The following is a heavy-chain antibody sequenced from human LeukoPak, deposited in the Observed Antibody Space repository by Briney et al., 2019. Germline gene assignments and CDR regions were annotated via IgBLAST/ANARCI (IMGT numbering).Heavy chain of an antibody. CDR2: ISSSSSYI. D-gene: IGHD4-11*01. J-gene: IGHJ4*02. CDR1: GFTVSSNY. CDR3: AREWTVTPGLDY. Sequence: GGSLRLSCAASGFTVSSNYMTWDRQAPGKGLEWVSSISSSSSYIYYADSVKGRFTISRDNAKNSLYLQMNSLRAEDTAVYYCAREWTVTPGLDYWGQGTLVTVSS. V-gene: IGHV3-21*01.